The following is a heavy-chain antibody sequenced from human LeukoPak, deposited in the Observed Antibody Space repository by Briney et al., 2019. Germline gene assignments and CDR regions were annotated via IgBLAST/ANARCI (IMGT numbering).Heavy chain of an antibody. V-gene: IGHV3-48*03. J-gene: IGHJ6*03. CDR2: ISSSGSTI. CDR1: GFTFSSHE. D-gene: IGHD6-6*01. Sequence: GGSLRLSCVVSGFTFSSHEMNWVRQAPGKGLEWVSYISSSGSTIYQAGSVRGRFTISRDNAKNSLFLQMNSLRAEDTAVYYCARDLGNEYPMDVWGKGTTVTISS. CDR3: ARDLGNEYPMDV.